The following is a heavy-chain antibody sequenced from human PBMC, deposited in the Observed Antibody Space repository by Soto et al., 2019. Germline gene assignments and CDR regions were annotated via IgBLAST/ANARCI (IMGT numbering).Heavy chain of an antibody. CDR2: ISGSDDST. J-gene: IGHJ4*01. CDR3: AKRTDYSQNYFDY. D-gene: IGHD4-4*01. CDR1: GFTFTTYA. V-gene: IGHV3-23*01. Sequence: GGSLRLSCATSGFTFTTYAMSWVRQAPGKGLEWVSAISGSDDSTYYADFVQGRFGISRDNSKNTLYLYMNSLRVEDTALYYCAKRTDYSQNYFDYWGHGTLVTVSS.